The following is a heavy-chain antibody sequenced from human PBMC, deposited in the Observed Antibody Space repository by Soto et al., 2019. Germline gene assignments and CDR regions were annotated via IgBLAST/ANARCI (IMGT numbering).Heavy chain of an antibody. CDR1: GFTFSSYE. D-gene: IGHD3-10*01. V-gene: IGHV3-48*03. CDR3: AGVSVTLVCGVLTCWLDP. Sequence: EVQLLESGGGLVQPGGSLRLSCAASGFTFSSYEMNWVRQAPGKGLEWVSYISSSVSNIYYADSVKGRFTISRDNAKNSQCMKINILRAEDTDVYYCAGVSVTLVCGVLTCWLDPWGQGTLVTVSP. J-gene: IGHJ5*01. CDR2: ISSSVSNI.